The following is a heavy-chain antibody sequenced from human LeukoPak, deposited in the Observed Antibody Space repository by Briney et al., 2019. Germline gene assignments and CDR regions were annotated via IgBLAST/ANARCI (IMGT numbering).Heavy chain of an antibody. J-gene: IGHJ4*02. Sequence: PSETLSLTCTVSGGSISSYYWSWIRQPPRKGLEWIGYIHYSGSTNYNPPLKSRVTISVDTSKNQFSLKLSSVTAADTAVYYCARSSARVYFDYWGQGTLVTVSS. V-gene: IGHV4-59*01. CDR2: IHYSGST. CDR1: GGSISSYY. CDR3: ARSSARVYFDY.